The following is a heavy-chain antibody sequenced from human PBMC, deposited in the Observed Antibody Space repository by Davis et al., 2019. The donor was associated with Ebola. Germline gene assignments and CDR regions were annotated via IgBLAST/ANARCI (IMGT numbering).Heavy chain of an antibody. CDR3: VPGTWI. CDR2: ISESGSTT. D-gene: IGHD5-18*01. CDR1: GFTFNKYE. V-gene: IGHV3-48*03. J-gene: IGHJ4*02. Sequence: GESLKISCAASGFTFNKYEMNWVRQAPGKGLEWISYISESGSTTYYTDSVKGRFTISRDNAKNSLYLQMNTLRVEDTAIYYCVPGTWIRGQGTLVTVSS.